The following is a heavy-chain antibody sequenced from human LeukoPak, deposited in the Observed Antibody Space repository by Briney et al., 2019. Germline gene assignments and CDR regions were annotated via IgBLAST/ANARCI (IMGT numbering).Heavy chain of an antibody. Sequence: PGGSLRLSCAASGFTFSSYWMCWVRQAPGKGLEWVANIKQDGSEKYYVDSVKGRFTISRDNAKNSLYLQMNSLRAEDTAVYYCARDSSSWYYYYYGMDVWGQGTTVTVSS. J-gene: IGHJ6*02. CDR3: ARDSSSWYYYYYGMDV. V-gene: IGHV3-7*03. CDR2: IKQDGSEK. CDR1: GFTFSSYW. D-gene: IGHD6-13*01.